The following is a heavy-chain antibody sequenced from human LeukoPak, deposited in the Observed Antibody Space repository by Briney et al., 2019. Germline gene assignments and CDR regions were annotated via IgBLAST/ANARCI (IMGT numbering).Heavy chain of an antibody. CDR2: IYPGDSDT. D-gene: IGHD6-6*01. CDR1: GYSFTSYW. Sequence: GESLKISCKGSGYSFTSYWIGWVRQMPGKGLEWMGIIYPGDSDTRYSPSFQGQVTISADKSISTAYLQWSSLKASDTAMYYCARRGSYSSSFLYHFDYWGQGTLVTVSS. V-gene: IGHV5-51*01. J-gene: IGHJ4*02. CDR3: ARRGSYSSSFLYHFDY.